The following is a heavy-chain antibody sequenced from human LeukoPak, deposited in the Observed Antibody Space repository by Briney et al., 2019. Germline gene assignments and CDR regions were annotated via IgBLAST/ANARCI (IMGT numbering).Heavy chain of an antibody. CDR2: ISGSGGST. CDR1: GFTFSSYA. J-gene: IGHJ6*03. V-gene: IGHV3-23*01. Sequence: GGSLRLSCAASGFTFSSYAMSWVRQAPGKGLEWVSAISGSGGSTYYADSVKGRFTISRDNSKNTLYLQMISLRAEDTAVYYCAKAVKGYYYYYMDVWGKGTTVTVSS. CDR3: AKAVKGYYYYYMDV.